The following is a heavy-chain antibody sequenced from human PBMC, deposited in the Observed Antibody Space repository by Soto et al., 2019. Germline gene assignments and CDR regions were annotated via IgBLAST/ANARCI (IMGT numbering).Heavy chain of an antibody. CDR1: GFTFSSYA. CDR3: ARVPASSGRAHFDY. J-gene: IGHJ4*02. D-gene: IGHD2-15*01. CDR2: ISYDGSNK. Sequence: QVQLVESGGGVVQPGRSLRLSCAASGFTFSSYALHWVRQAPGKGLDWVAVISYDGSNKYYADSVKGRFTISRDNSKITLYLQMNRLRAEDTAVYYCARVPASSGRAHFDYWGQGTRVTVSS. V-gene: IGHV3-30-3*01.